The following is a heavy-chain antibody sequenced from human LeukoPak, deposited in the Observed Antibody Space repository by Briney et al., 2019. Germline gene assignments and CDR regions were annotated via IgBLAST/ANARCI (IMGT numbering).Heavy chain of an antibody. CDR1: GYTLTELS. J-gene: IGHJ5*02. Sequence: ASVKVSCKVSGYTLTELSMHWVRQAPGQGLEWMGIINPSGGSTSYAQKFQGRVTMTRDTSTSTVYMELSSLRSEDTAVYYCARGNQLLLEDSNWFDPWGQGTLVTVSS. D-gene: IGHD2-2*01. CDR2: INPSGGST. CDR3: ARGNQLLLEDSNWFDP. V-gene: IGHV1-46*01.